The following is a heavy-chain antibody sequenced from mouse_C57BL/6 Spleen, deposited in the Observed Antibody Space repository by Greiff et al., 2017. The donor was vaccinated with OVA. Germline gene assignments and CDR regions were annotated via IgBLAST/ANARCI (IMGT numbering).Heavy chain of an antibody. Sequence: EVQLQQSGTVLARPGASVKMSCKTSGYTFTSYWMHWVKQRPGQGLEWIGAIYPGNSDTSYNQKFKGKANLTAVTSASTAYMELSSLTNEDSAVYYCTRGNYGSSSHFDYWGQGTTLTVSS. CDR3: TRGNYGSSSHFDY. D-gene: IGHD1-1*01. CDR1: GYTFTSYW. V-gene: IGHV1-5*01. J-gene: IGHJ2*01. CDR2: IYPGNSDT.